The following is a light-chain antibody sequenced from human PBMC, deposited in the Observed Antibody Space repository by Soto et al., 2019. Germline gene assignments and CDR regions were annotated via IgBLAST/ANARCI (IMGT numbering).Light chain of an antibody. CDR3: QQYGTSPQT. V-gene: IGKV3-20*01. Sequence: ETVLTQSPGSLSLSPGEGATLSCTASQSITGRYSAWYQQRPGEAPRLLIYEASSRATGIPGRFSGSGSGTDFTLTISRLEPEDFAVYYCQQYGTSPQTFGEGTKVEFK. CDR1: QSITGRY. CDR2: EAS. J-gene: IGKJ1*01.